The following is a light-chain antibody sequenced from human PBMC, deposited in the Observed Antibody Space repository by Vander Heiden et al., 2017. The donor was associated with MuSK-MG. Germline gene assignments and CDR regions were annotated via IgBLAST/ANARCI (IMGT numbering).Light chain of an antibody. CDR2: DVS. CDR1: SSDAGGYNY. CDR3: SSYTSSSTRKV. J-gene: IGLJ2*01. Sequence: QSALPQPASVSGSPGQPITISCTGTSSDAGGYNYVSWYQQHPGKAPKLMIYDVSNRPSGVSNRFSGSKSGNTASLTISGLQAEDEADYYCSSYTSSSTRKVFGGGTKLTVL. V-gene: IGLV2-14*03.